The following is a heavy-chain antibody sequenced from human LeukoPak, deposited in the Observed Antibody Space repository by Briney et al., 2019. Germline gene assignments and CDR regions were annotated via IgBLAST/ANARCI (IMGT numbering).Heavy chain of an antibody. V-gene: IGHV4-39*07. CDR2: IHYSGST. CDR3: ARELREHGVFDI. CDR1: GGSISSSSYY. J-gene: IGHJ3*02. Sequence: PSETLSLTCTVSGGSISSSSYYWGWIRQPPGKGLEWIGSIHYSGSTNYNPSLKSRVTISVDTSENQFSLKLSSVTAADTAVYYCARELREHGVFDIWGQGTMVTVSS. D-gene: IGHD1-26*01.